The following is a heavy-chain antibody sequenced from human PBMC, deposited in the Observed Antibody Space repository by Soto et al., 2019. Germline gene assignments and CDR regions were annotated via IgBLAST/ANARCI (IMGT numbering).Heavy chain of an antibody. D-gene: IGHD6-19*01. CDR3: ASRYSSGWYVH. V-gene: IGHV1-46*01. CDR2: INTSNGNT. CDR1: GYTFTSYY. Sequence: GASMKVSCKASGYTFTSYYMHWVRQAPGQGLEWMGRINTSNGNTNYAQKFQGRVTITRDTSASTAYMELSSLRSEDTAVYYCASRYSSGWYVHWGQGTLVTVSS. J-gene: IGHJ4*02.